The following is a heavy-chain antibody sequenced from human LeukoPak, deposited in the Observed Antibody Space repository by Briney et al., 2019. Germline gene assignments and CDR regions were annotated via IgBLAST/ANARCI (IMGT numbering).Heavy chain of an antibody. Sequence: SETLSLTCTVSGGSISSYYWSWIRQPPGKGLEWIGYIYYSGSTNYNPSLKSRVTISVDTSKNQFSLKLSPVTAADTAVYYCARAGGINFFDYWGQGTLVTVSS. CDR2: IYYSGST. V-gene: IGHV4-59*01. D-gene: IGHD2-21*01. CDR1: GGSISSYY. J-gene: IGHJ4*02. CDR3: ARAGGINFFDY.